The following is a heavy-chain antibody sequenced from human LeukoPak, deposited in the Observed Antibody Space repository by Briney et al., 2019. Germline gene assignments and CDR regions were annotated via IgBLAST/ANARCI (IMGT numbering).Heavy chain of an antibody. Sequence: SETLSLTCTVSGGSISSSSYYWGWIRQPPGKGLEWIGSIYYSGSTHYNPSLKSRVTISVDTSKNQFSLKLSSVTAADTAVYYCARVTYYDFWSGYPPPWFDPWGQGTLVTVSS. D-gene: IGHD3-3*01. CDR2: IYYSGST. CDR3: ARVTYYDFWSGYPPPWFDP. J-gene: IGHJ5*02. CDR1: GGSISSSSYY. V-gene: IGHV4-39*01.